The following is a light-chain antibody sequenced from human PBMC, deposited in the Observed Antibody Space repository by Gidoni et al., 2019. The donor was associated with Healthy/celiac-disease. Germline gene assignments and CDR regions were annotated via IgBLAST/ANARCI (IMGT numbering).Light chain of an antibody. CDR1: QSISSY. V-gene: IGKV1-39*01. J-gene: IGKJ5*01. CDR3: QQSYSTLGIT. Sequence: DIQMTQSPSSLSASVGDRVTITCRASQSISSYLNWYQQKPGKAPKLLIYAASSLQSGVPSRFSGSGSGTDFTLTISSLQPEHFATYYCQQSYSTLGITFGQGTRLEIK. CDR2: AAS.